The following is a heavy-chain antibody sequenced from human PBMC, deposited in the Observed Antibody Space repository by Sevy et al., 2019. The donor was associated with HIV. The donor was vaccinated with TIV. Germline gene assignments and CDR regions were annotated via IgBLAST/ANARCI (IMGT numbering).Heavy chain of an antibody. V-gene: IGHV3-7*01. CDR2: IKQVGSQK. CDR1: GITFSESL. D-gene: IGHD6-19*01. Sequence: GGSLRLSCASSGITFSESLMSWVRQAPGKGLEWVASIKQVGSQKYYVDSVKGRFSISRDNAKNSLYLQMNSLRGDDTALYYCARVFSGSAPGFDYWGQGTLVTVSS. J-gene: IGHJ4*02. CDR3: ARVFSGSAPGFDY.